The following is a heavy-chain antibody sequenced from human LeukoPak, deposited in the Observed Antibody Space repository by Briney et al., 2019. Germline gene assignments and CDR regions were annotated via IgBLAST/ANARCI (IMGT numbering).Heavy chain of an antibody. CDR1: GGSISSYY. CDR2: IYYSGST. CDR3: ARRHLHRSGDYFDY. D-gene: IGHD7-27*01. Sequence: SETLSLTCTVSGGSISSYYWSWIRQPPGKGLEWIGYIYYSGSTNYNPSLKSRVTISVDTSKNQFSLKLSSLTAADTAVYYCARRHLHRSGDYFDYWGQGTLVTVSS. J-gene: IGHJ4*02. V-gene: IGHV4-59*08.